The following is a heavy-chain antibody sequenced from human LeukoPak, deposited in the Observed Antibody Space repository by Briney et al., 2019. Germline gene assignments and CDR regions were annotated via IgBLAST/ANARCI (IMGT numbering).Heavy chain of an antibody. D-gene: IGHD2-15*01. V-gene: IGHV3-23*01. CDR3: ARAPVTSCRGAFCYPFDI. J-gene: IGHJ4*02. CDR1: GFALSSHA. CDR2: TSSSDAGT. Sequence: LAGGSLRLSCAASGFALSSHAMSWVRQAPGKGLEWVSATSSSDAGTYHAESVRGRFTISRDNSKNTLYLQMNSLRADDAAVYYCARAPVTSCRGAFCYPFDIWGQGTLVTVSS.